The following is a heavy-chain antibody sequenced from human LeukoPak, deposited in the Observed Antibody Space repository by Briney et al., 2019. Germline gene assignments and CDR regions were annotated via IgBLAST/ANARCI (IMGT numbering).Heavy chain of an antibody. D-gene: IGHD2-21*02. CDR2: INPNSGGT. J-gene: IGHJ4*02. CDR3: ARVPNIVVVTAYFDY. V-gene: IGHV1-2*02. Sequence: GASVKVSCKASGYTFTGYYMHWERQAPGQGLEWMGWINPNSGGTNYAQKFQGRVTMTRDTSISTAYMELSRLRSDDTAVYYCARVPNIVVVTAYFDYWGQGTLVTVSS. CDR1: GYTFTGYY.